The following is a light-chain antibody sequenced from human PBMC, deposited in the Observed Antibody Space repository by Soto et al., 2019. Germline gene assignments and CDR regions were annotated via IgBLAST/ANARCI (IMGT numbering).Light chain of an antibody. V-gene: IGKV3-20*01. J-gene: IGKJ5*01. CDR2: GAS. CDR1: QSVSSRY. Sequence: IVMKQPPASLSLSPRDRATLSRRSSQSVSSRYLAWYQQKAGQAPRLRIYGASSRATGIPDRFSCSGSGTDFTLTISRLLPEDFAVYYCQHYGSTPPLTFGRGTRLKIK. CDR3: QHYGSTPPLT.